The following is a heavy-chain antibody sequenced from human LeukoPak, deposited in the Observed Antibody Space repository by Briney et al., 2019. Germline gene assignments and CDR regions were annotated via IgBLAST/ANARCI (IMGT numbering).Heavy chain of an antibody. D-gene: IGHD1-26*01. CDR2: INHSGST. V-gene: IGHV4-34*01. CDR1: GGSFSGYY. J-gene: IGHJ4*02. Sequence: SETLSLTCAVYGGSFSGYYWSWIRQPPGKGLEWIGEINHSGSTNYNPSLESRVTISVDTSKNQFSLKLSSVTAADTAVYYCARCPQYSGSREYYFDYWGQGTLVTVSS. CDR3: ARCPQYSGSREYYFDY.